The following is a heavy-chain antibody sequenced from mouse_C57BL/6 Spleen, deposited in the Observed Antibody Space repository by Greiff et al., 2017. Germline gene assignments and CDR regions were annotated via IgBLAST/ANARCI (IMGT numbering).Heavy chain of an antibody. Sequence: VQLQQPGAELVRPGSSVKLSCKASGYTFTSYWMDWVKQRPGQGLEWIGNIYPSDSETHYNQKFKDKATLTVDKSSSTAYMQLSSLTSEDSAVYYCARGLDYYAMDYWGQGTSVTVSS. CDR2: IYPSDSET. CDR3: ARGLDYYAMDY. CDR1: GYTFTSYW. V-gene: IGHV1-61*01. J-gene: IGHJ4*01.